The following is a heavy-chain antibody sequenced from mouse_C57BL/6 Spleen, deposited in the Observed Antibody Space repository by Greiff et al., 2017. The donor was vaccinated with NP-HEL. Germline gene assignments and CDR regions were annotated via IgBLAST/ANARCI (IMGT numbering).Heavy chain of an antibody. CDR3: ARYYYSNYHDFFAY. D-gene: IGHD2-5*01. J-gene: IGHJ3*01. CDR2: INPNYGTT. Sequence: QLQQSGPELVKPGASVKISCKASGYSFTDYNMNWVKQSNGKSLEWIGVINPNYGTTSYNQKFKGKATLTVDQSSSTAYMQLNSLTSEDSAVYYCARYYYSNYHDFFAYWGQGTLVTVSA. V-gene: IGHV1-39*01. CDR1: GYSFTDYN.